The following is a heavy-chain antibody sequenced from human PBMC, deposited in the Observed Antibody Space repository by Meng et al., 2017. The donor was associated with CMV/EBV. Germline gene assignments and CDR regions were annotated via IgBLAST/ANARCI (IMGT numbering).Heavy chain of an antibody. CDR1: GFTFSSYW. Sequence: GESLKISCAASGFTFSSYWMSWVRQAPGKGLEWVANIKQDGSEKYYVDSVKGRFAISRDNAKNSLYLQMNSLRAEDTAVYYCAREPVSSYWGQGTLVTVSS. J-gene: IGHJ4*02. CDR3: AREPVSSY. CDR2: IKQDGSEK. D-gene: IGHD3-16*01. V-gene: IGHV3-7*01.